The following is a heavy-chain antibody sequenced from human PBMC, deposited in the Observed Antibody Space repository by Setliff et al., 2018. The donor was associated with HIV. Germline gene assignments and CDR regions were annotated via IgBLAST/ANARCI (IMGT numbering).Heavy chain of an antibody. CDR1: GGSINDQY. Sequence: SETLSLTCTVPGGSINDQYFSWIRQSPGKGLEWIGSIDYSGSTKYNPSLNSRGTISIDTSKNELSLKLSSVTAADTAVYFCVRDTADGSGGRTYWYFDLWGRGTLVTVSS. V-gene: IGHV4-59*11. CDR2: IDYSGST. J-gene: IGHJ2*01. CDR3: VRDTADGSGGRTYWYFDL. D-gene: IGHD3-10*01.